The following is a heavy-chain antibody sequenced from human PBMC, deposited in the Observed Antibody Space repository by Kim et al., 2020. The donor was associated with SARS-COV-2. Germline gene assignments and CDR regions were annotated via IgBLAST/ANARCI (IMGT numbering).Heavy chain of an antibody. J-gene: IGHJ4*02. D-gene: IGHD3-22*01. CDR1: GFTFSNSG. V-gene: IGHV3-15*01. CDR2: IKSRSDGGTT. Sequence: GGSLRLSCAASGFTFSNSGMSWVRQAPGKGLEWVSGIKSRSDGGTTDYAAHVKGRFTISRDDSKNTLYLQMNSLKTEDTSVYYCTTYDYEFDYWGQGTLVTVSS. CDR3: TTYDYEFDY.